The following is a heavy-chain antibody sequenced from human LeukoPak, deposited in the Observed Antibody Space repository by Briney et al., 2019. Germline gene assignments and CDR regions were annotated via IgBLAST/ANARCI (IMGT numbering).Heavy chain of an antibody. V-gene: IGHV3-30-3*01. J-gene: IGHJ4*02. CDR1: GFTFSSYA. CDR2: ISYDGSNK. CDR3: ARDARSNWNL. Sequence: GRSLRLSCAASGFTFSSYAMHWVRQAPGKGLEWVAVISYDGSNKYYADSVKGRFTISRDNSKNTLYLQMNSLRAEDTAVYYCARDARSNWNLWGQGTLVTVSS. D-gene: IGHD1-7*01.